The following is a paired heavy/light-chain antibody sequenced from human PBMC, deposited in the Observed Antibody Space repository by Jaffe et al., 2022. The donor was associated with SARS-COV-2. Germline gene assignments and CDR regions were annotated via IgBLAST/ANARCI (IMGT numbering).Heavy chain of an antibody. J-gene: IGHJ4*02. CDR1: GFTLSSYW. V-gene: IGHV3-7*03. Sequence: EVQLVESGGGLVQPGGSLRLSCAASGFTLSSYWMTWVRQAPGKGLEWVADIQEDGSEKNYLDSVKGRFTISRDNTKNSLYLQMNSLRAEDTAVYYCARVLGEWLFDFWGQGTLVTVSS. D-gene: IGHD3-3*01. CDR2: IQEDGSEK. CDR3: ARVLGEWLFDF.
Light chain of an antibody. CDR3: QQYNNRPRT. CDR2: GAS. Sequence: EIVMTQSPATLSVSPGERATLSCRASQTVGINLGWYQQRPGQAPRLLIYGASSRATGIPARFSGSGSGTEFTLTISSLQSEDFAVYYCQQYNNRPRTFGQGTKVGIK. CDR1: QTVGIN. V-gene: IGKV3-15*01. J-gene: IGKJ1*01.